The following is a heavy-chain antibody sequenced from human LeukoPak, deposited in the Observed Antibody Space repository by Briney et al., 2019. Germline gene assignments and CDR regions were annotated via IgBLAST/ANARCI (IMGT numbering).Heavy chain of an antibody. CDR2: ISGSGGST. Sequence: GGSLRLSCAASGFTFSSYAMSWVRQAPGKGLEWVSAISGSGGSTYYADSVKGRFTISRDNSKNTLYLQMNSLRAEDTAVYYCAKEDRLRFLEWLLSYCGMDVWGQGTTVTVSS. D-gene: IGHD3-3*01. J-gene: IGHJ6*02. CDR3: AKEDRLRFLEWLLSYCGMDV. V-gene: IGHV3-23*01. CDR1: GFTFSSYA.